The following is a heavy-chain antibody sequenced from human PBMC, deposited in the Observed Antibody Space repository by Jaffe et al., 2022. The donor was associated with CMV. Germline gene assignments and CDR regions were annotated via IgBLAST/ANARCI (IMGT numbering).Heavy chain of an antibody. Sequence: QVQLVESGGGVVQPGRSLRLSCAASGFTFSSYGMHWVRQAPGKGLEWVAVISYDGSNKYYADSVKGRFTISRDNSKNTLYLQMNSLRAEDTAVYYCAKDLGYSNYGQNYYYGMDVWGQGTTVTVSS. CDR3: AKDLGYSNYGQNYYYGMDV. CDR1: GFTFSSYG. V-gene: IGHV3-30*18. CDR2: ISYDGSNK. J-gene: IGHJ6*02. D-gene: IGHD4-4*01.